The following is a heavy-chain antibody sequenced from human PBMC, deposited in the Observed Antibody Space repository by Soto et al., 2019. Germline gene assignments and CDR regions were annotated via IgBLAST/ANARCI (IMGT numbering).Heavy chain of an antibody. CDR3: ARESEDLTSNFDY. CDR1: GFTFTRYS. Sequence: GGFLRLSCAASGFTFTRYSMNWVRQAPGKGLEWVSSISSTTNYIYYGDSMKGRFTISRDNAKNSLYLEMNSLRAEDTAVYYCARESEDLTSNFDYWGQGALVTVSS. V-gene: IGHV3-21*06. J-gene: IGHJ4*02. CDR2: ISSTTNYI.